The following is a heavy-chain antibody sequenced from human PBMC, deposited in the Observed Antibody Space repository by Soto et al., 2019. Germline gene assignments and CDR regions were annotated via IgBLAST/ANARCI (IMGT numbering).Heavy chain of an antibody. CDR3: ASPYTATIHNGLNS. J-gene: IGHJ4*02. V-gene: IGHV3-74*01. CDR2: INSDGTST. Sequence: EVQLVDYGGGLVQPGGSLRLSCAASGFTFSRHWMHWVRQAPGKGLVWVSRINSDGTSTNYSDSVKGRFTISRDNAKNTLYLQMNSLRGEDTAVYHCASPYTATIHNGLNSWGQGTLVTVSS. CDR1: GFTFSRHW. D-gene: IGHD5-12*01.